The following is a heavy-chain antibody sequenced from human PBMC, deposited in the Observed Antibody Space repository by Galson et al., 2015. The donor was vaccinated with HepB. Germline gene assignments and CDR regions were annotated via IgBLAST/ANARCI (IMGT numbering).Heavy chain of an antibody. V-gene: IGHV3-30*09. Sequence: SLRLSCAVSGFTFSSYGMHWVRQAPGKGLEWVAVISYDESSKFCADSVKGRFAISRDNSKNTLYLQMNSLRAEDTAVYYCASDYYGSWIYPSDIWAGGSMVTVSS. D-gene: IGHD3-10*01. CDR2: ISYDESSK. J-gene: IGHJ3*02. CDR3: ASDYYGSWIYPSDI. CDR1: GFTFSSYG.